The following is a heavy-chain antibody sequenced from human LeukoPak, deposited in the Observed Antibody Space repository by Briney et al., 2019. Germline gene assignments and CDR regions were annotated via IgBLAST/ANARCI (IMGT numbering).Heavy chain of an antibody. CDR3: AKGRGYSNGWGSYYYGMDV. CDR1: GGSFSKYY. J-gene: IGHJ6*02. Sequence: PSETLSLTCAVYGGSFSKYYWSWIRQPPGKGLEWIGEINQSGSTNHSPSLKSRVTISLDTSKNQFSLKLSSVTAADTAVYYCAKGRGYSNGWGSYYYGMDVWGQGTTVAVS. D-gene: IGHD6-19*01. V-gene: IGHV4-34*01. CDR2: INQSGST.